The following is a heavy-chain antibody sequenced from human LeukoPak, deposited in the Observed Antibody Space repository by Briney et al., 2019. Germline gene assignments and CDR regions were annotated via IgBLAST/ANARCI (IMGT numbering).Heavy chain of an antibody. V-gene: IGHV4-39*01. Sequence: PSETLSLTCTVSGGSISSSSYYWGWIRQPPGKGLEWIGSIYYSGSTYYNPSLKSRVTISVDTSKNQFSLKLSSVTAADTAVYYCVRRNPMNAFDIWGQGTMVTVSS. J-gene: IGHJ3*02. CDR1: GGSISSSSYY. CDR2: IYYSGST. CDR3: VRRNPMNAFDI.